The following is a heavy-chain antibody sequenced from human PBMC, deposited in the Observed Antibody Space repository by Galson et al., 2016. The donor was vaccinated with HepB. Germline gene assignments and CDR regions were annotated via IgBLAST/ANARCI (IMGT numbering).Heavy chain of an antibody. V-gene: IGHV3-23*01. D-gene: IGHD2-8*01. CDR3: AKYCTNISCQDRWFAP. CDR1: GFTFSTYA. J-gene: IGHJ5*02. Sequence: SLRLSCAASGFTFSTYAMTWVRQAPGKGPEWVSTISGSGDRLYYADSLKGRFTISRDNSKSTLYLQMNSLRDEEPAVYYCAKYCTNISCQDRWFAPWGKGAPVTVSS. CDR2: ISGSGDRL.